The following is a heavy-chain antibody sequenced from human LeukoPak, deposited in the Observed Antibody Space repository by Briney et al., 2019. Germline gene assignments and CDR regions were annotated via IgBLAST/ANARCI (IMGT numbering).Heavy chain of an antibody. CDR3: ARKGGILDAFDI. J-gene: IGHJ3*02. CDR1: GGSISSSSYY. D-gene: IGHD6-13*01. V-gene: IGHV4-39*07. CDR2: IYSSGDT. Sequence: SETLSLSCTVSGGSISSSSYYWSWIRQSPGKGLEWIGAIYSSGDTFYNPSLKSRATISVDSSKNQFSLKLSSVTAADTAVYFCARKGGILDAFDIWGQGTMFTVSS.